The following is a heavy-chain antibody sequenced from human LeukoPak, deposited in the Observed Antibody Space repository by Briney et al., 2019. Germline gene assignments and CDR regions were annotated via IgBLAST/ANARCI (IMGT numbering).Heavy chain of an antibody. CDR2: INSDGSTT. V-gene: IGHV3-74*01. CDR3: ARDPYGGNYN. D-gene: IGHD4-23*01. Sequence: PGGSLRLSCAASGFTFSSYWMHWVRQAPGKGLVWVSRINSDGSTTNYADTVKGRFTISRDNAKNTLYLQMNSLRVEGTAVYYCARDPYGGNYNWGQGTLVTVSS. CDR1: GFTFSSYW. J-gene: IGHJ4*02.